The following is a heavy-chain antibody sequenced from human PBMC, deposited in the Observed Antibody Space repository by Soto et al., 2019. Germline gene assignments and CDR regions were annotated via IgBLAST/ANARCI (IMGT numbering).Heavy chain of an antibody. CDR3: TRKMLRALNS. V-gene: IGHV3-7*01. CDR2: IKQDGSET. D-gene: IGHD3-10*02. CDR1: GFTFSNYW. J-gene: IGHJ4*02. Sequence: GGSLRLSCAASGFTFSNYWMSWVRQAPGKGPEWVANIKQDGSETYYVDSVKGRFTISRDNAKNSLYLQMNSLRAEDTAVYCCTRKMLRALNSWGQGTRVTVSS.